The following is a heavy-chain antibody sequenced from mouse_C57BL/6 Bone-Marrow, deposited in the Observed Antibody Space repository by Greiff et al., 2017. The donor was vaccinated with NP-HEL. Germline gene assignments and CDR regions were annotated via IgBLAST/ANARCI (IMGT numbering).Heavy chain of an antibody. D-gene: IGHD1-1*01. CDR2: IYPSDSET. Sequence: VKLKQPGAELVRPGSSVKLSCKASGYTFTSYWMDWVKQRPGQGLEWIGNIYPSDSETHYNQKFKDKATLTVDKSSSTAYMQLSSLTSEDSAVYDCASGSYYGSSDWYFDVWGTGTTVTVSS. J-gene: IGHJ1*03. V-gene: IGHV1-61*01. CDR1: GYTFTSYW. CDR3: ASGSYYGSSDWYFDV.